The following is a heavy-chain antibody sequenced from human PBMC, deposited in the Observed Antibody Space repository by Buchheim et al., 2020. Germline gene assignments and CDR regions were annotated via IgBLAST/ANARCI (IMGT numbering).Heavy chain of an antibody. CDR3: ARDGVRGYSGYHVDY. CDR1: GGSFSGYY. J-gene: IGHJ4*02. Sequence: QVQLQQWGAGLLKPSETLSLTCAVYGGSFSGYYWSWIRQPPGKGLEWIGEINHSGSTNYNPSLKSRVTISVDTSKNQFSLKLSSVTAADTAVYYCARDGVRGYSGYHVDYWGQGTL. D-gene: IGHD5-12*01. CDR2: INHSGST. V-gene: IGHV4-34*01.